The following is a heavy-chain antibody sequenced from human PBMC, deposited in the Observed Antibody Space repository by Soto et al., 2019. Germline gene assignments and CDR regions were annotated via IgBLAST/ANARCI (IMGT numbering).Heavy chain of an antibody. CDR2: IIPMFDTT. CDR1: GGAFGSYA. D-gene: IGHD5-12*01. CDR3: TRHRGYSSGYWGQDF. V-gene: IGHV1-69*01. J-gene: IGHJ4*02. Sequence: QVQLVQSGAEVTKPGSSVKVSCKASGGAFGSYAINWVRQAPGPGLEWMGGIIPMFDTTNYAQRFQGRVTVTADESTSTVYLELTRLRSEDTAMYYCTRHRGYSSGYWGQDFWGQGTLVTVSS.